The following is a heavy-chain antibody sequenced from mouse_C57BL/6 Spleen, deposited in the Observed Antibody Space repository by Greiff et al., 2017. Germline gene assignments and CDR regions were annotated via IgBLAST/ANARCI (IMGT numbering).Heavy chain of an antibody. CDR1: GYTFTDYN. V-gene: IGHV1-18*01. J-gene: IGHJ2*01. Sequence: EVKVVESGPELVKPGASVKIPCKASGYTFTDYNMDWVKQSHGKSLEWIGDINPNNGGTIYNQKFKGKATLTVDKSYSTAYMERRSLTSEDTAVYYCGRRDVYDKRAFDYWGQGTTLTVSS. CDR3: GRRDVYDKRAFDY. D-gene: IGHD2-2*01. CDR2: INPNNGGT.